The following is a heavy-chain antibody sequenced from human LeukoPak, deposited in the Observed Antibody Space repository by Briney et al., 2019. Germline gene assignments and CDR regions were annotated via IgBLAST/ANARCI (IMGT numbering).Heavy chain of an antibody. CDR1: GFTFNDYN. CDR2: ISYHGINK. CDR3: ARDDIWAFDF. Sequence: GGSLRLSCAASGFTFNDYNMHWVRQAPGKGLEWVAFISYHGINKNDADSVKGRFTISRDNAKSTLYLQMKSLRAEDTAVYYCARDDIWAFDFWGQGTLVTVSS. J-gene: IGHJ4*02. V-gene: IGHV3-30-3*01. D-gene: IGHD7-27*01.